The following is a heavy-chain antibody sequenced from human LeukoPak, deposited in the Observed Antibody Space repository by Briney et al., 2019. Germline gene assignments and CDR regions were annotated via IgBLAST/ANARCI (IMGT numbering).Heavy chain of an antibody. Sequence: GGSLRLSCTVSGFTVSSNSMSWVRQAPGKGLEWVSVISGSGASTYYADSVKGRFTISRDNSKNTLYLQMNSLRAEDTAVYYCAKGRAGNYYYDNSDSWGQGTLVTVSS. CDR2: ISGSGAST. CDR1: GFTVSSNS. CDR3: AKGRAGNYYYDNSDS. V-gene: IGHV3-23*01. J-gene: IGHJ5*01. D-gene: IGHD3-22*01.